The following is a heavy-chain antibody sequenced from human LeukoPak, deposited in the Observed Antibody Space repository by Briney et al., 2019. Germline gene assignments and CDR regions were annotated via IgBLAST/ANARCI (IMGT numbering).Heavy chain of an antibody. V-gene: IGHV5-51*01. CDR2: IHPGDSDT. J-gene: IGHJ4*02. Sequence: GESLKISCKGSGYSFTSYWIGWVRQMPGKGLEWMGIIHPGDSDTRYSPSFQGQVTISADKSISTAYLQWSSLKASDTAMYYCASRKLGYCSGGSCYHPLDYWGQGTLVAVSS. D-gene: IGHD2-15*01. CDR3: ASRKLGYCSGGSCYHPLDY. CDR1: GYSFTSYW.